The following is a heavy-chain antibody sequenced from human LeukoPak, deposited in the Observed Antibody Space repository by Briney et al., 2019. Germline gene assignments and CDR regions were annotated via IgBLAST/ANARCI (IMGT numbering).Heavy chain of an antibody. D-gene: IGHD3-10*01. CDR2: MSFDGNHK. J-gene: IGHJ4*02. CDR3: ARVYGSEIDY. CDR1: GFGFGSYN. V-gene: IGHV3-30*03. Sequence: GGSLRLSCAATGFGFGSYNMYWVRQAPGKGLEWVTLMSFDGNHKKYADSVKGRFTVSRDNSRNTLFLQMNSLRPEDTAVYYCARVYGSEIDYWGQGTLVTVSS.